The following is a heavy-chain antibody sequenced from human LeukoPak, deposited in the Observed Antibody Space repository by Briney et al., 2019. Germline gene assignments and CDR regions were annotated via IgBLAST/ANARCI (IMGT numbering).Heavy chain of an antibody. J-gene: IGHJ2*01. D-gene: IGHD5-24*01. V-gene: IGHV3-7*01. CDR2: IKQDGSEK. Sequence: GGSLRLSCAASGFTFSSYWMNWVRQAPGKGLEWVANIKQDGSEKNHVDFVKGRFTISRDNAKNSLDLQMNSLRAEDTAVYYCARARGDGYQWYFDLWGRGTLVTVSS. CDR1: GFTFSSYW. CDR3: ARARGDGYQWYFDL.